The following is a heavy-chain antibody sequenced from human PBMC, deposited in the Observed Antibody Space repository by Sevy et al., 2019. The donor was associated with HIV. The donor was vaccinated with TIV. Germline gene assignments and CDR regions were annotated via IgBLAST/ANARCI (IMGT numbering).Heavy chain of an antibody. CDR2: IKSKGGGETK. D-gene: IGHD1-26*01. Sequence: GGSLRLSCAASGFTFIDAWMNWVRQAPGKGLEWVGRIKSKGGGETKDYAETVKSRFTFSRQDSKTTLYLQMNSLKTEDTAVYYCTWEAPEGCFHNWGQGTLVTVSS. V-gene: IGHV3-15*07. CDR3: TWEAPEGCFHN. J-gene: IGHJ4*02. CDR1: GFTFIDAW.